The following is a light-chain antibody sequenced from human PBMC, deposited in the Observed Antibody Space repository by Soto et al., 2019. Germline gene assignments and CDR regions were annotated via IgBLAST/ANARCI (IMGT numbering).Light chain of an antibody. Sequence: IVLTQSPATLSLSPGERATLSCRASQSVSSYLAWYQQKPGQAPRLLIYDASNRATGIPARFSGSGSGTDFTLTISSLEPEDFAVYYCKQRRNWPPTFGQGTRLDIK. V-gene: IGKV3-11*01. CDR2: DAS. CDR3: KQRRNWPPT. CDR1: QSVSSY. J-gene: IGKJ5*01.